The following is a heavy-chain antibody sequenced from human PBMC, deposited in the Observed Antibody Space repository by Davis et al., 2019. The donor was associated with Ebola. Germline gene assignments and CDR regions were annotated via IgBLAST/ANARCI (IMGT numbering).Heavy chain of an antibody. Sequence: TLSLTCAISGDSVSSNGAAWNWIRQSPSRGLEWLGRTYYYRSKWYIDYAESVRGRIIINPDTSKNQLSLQVNSVTPEDTAVYYCARGWLRSKFDYWGRGTLVTVSS. V-gene: IGHV6-1*01. CDR3: ARGWLRSKFDY. J-gene: IGHJ4*02. CDR2: TYYYRSKWYI. D-gene: IGHD5-12*01. CDR1: GDSVSSNGAA.